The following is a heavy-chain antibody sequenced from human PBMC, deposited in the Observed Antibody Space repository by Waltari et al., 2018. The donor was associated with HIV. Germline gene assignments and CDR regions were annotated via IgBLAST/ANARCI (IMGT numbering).Heavy chain of an antibody. CDR3: AREDYDNVWGTPLYIFDA. V-gene: IGHV4-61*02. CDR2: INARVDT. D-gene: IGHD3-16*01. J-gene: IGHJ4*02. CDR1: GDAMKITRYF. Sequence: QVQLQESGPGLVESSQTLSRGCSGSGDAMKITRYFWSWIRRSAGEGLEWIGRINARVDTKVNPSIKRRLTRSIDAARSTFFLNLTSLTAADTGVYFCAREDYDNVWGTPLYIFDAWGLGTQVTVSS.